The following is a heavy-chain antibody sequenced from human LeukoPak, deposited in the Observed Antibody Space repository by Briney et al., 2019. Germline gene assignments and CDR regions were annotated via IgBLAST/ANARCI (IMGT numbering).Heavy chain of an antibody. CDR1: GFTFSSYG. CDR2: IRYDGSNK. D-gene: IGHD6-6*01. Sequence: PGGSLRLSCAASGFTFSSYGMHWVRQAPGKGLEWVAFIRYDGSNKYYADSVKGRFTISRDNSKNTLYLQMNSLRAEDTAVYYCAKDGSSSWSRYYFDYWGQGTLVTVSS. CDR3: AKDGSSSWSRYYFDY. J-gene: IGHJ4*02. V-gene: IGHV3-30*02.